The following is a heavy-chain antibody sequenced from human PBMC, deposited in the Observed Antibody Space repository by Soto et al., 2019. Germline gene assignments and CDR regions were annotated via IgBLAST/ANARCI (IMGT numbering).Heavy chain of an antibody. Sequence: QVTLKESGPVLVNPTETLTLRCTVSGLSITDSEMGVSWIRQPPGQPLEWLAHIDSSGEKSYRTFLKSRLAISKATSKGQIVLTMTNMDPADTATYYCARRHLAVAVSPWFDPWGQGIPVTVSS. D-gene: IGHD6-19*01. CDR2: IDSSGEK. J-gene: IGHJ5*02. CDR3: ARRHLAVAVSPWFDP. V-gene: IGHV2-26*01. CDR1: GLSITDSEMG.